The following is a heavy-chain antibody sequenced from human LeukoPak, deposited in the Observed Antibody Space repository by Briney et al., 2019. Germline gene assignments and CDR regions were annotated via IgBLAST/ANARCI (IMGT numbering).Heavy chain of an antibody. Sequence: PSETLSLTCAVSGGSISSSNWWSWVRQPPGKGLEWIGEIYHSGSTNYNPSLKSRVTISVDKSKNQFSLKLSSVTAADTAVYYCARDFSSGWSYWYFDLWGRGTLVTVSS. CDR2: IYHSGST. CDR1: GGSISSSNW. CDR3: ARDFSSGWSYWYFDL. V-gene: IGHV4-4*02. J-gene: IGHJ2*01. D-gene: IGHD6-19*01.